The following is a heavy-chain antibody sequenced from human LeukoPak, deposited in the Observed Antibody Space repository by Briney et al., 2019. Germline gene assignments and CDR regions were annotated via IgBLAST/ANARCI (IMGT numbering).Heavy chain of an antibody. Sequence: ASVKVSCKASGYTFTGYYMHWVRRAPGQGLEWMGWINPNSGGTNYAQKFQGRVTMTRDTSISTAYMELSRLRSDDTAVYYCARDPGLSSLGLPRMDVWGKGTTVTVSS. CDR1: GYTFTGYY. CDR2: INPNSGGT. CDR3: ARDPGLSSLGLPRMDV. J-gene: IGHJ6*03. V-gene: IGHV1-2*02. D-gene: IGHD1-14*01.